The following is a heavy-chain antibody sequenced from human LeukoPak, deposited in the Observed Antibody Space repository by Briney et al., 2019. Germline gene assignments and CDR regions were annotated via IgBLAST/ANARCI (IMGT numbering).Heavy chain of an antibody. D-gene: IGHD6-19*01. CDR3: SRGHSSGWFDY. J-gene: IGHJ4*02. V-gene: IGHV3-64*01. Sequence: PGGSLRLSCAASGFTFSSYAMYWVRQAPGKGLEYVSAISSNGGSTYSANSVKGRFTISRDNSKNTMYLQMGSLRAEDMAVYYCSRGHSSGWFDYWGQGTLVTVSS. CDR2: ISSNGGST. CDR1: GFTFSSYA.